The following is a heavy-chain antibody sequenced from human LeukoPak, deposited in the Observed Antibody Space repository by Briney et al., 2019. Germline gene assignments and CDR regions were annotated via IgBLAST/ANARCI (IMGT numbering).Heavy chain of an antibody. CDR1: GGSISSSSYY. Sequence: KPSEPLSLTFTVSGGSISSSSYYWGWIRPPPGKGLEWIGSIYYSGSTYYNPSLKSRVTISVDTSKNQFSLKLSSVTAADTAVYYCARTPWIQLDYWGQGTLVTVSS. V-gene: IGHV4-39*01. CDR2: IYYSGST. J-gene: IGHJ4*02. CDR3: ARTPWIQLDY. D-gene: IGHD5-18*01.